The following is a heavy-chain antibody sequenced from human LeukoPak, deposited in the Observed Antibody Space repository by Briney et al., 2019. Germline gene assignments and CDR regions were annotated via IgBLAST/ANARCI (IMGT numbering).Heavy chain of an antibody. Sequence: SETLSLTCTVSGGSISSSSYYWGWLRQPPGKGLEWIGSIYYSGSTYYNPSLKSRVTISVDTSKNQFSLKLSSVTAADTAVYYCAREAAGTNYYYYYYMDVWGKGTTVTVSS. D-gene: IGHD6-13*01. CDR2: IYYSGST. V-gene: IGHV4-39*07. CDR3: AREAAGTNYYYYYYMDV. CDR1: GGSISSSSYY. J-gene: IGHJ6*03.